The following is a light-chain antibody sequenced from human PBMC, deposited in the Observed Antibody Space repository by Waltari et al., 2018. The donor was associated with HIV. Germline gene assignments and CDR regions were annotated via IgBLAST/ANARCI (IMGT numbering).Light chain of an antibody. V-gene: IGLV1-44*01. J-gene: IGLJ3*02. CDR3: AAWDDSLNGWV. CDR2: SNN. CDR1: SSNTGLYT. Sequence: QSVLTQPPSASGPPGQRVTVSGSTGSSNTGLYTLPWYPQLPGTPPKLRIYSNNQRPSGVPDRFSGSKSGTSASLAISGLQSEDEADYYCAAWDDSLNGWVFGGGTKLTVL.